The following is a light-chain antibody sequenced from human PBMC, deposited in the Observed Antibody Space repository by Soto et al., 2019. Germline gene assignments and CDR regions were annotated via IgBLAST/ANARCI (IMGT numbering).Light chain of an antibody. V-gene: IGLV1-40*01. CDR2: GNI. Sequence: QSVLTQPPSVSGAPGQRVTISCTGSSSNIGAGYDVHWYQQRPGTAPKLLILGNINQPSGVPDRFSGSKSGTSASLAITGLQAEDEGDYYCQSYDSTLSARYVFGTGTKLTVL. CDR1: SSNIGAGYD. J-gene: IGLJ1*01. CDR3: QSYDSTLSARYV.